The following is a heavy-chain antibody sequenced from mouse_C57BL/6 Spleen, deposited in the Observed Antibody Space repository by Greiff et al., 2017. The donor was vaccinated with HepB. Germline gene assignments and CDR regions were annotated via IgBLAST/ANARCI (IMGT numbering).Heavy chain of an antibody. D-gene: IGHD2-2*01. CDR1: GFNIKDDY. J-gene: IGHJ2*01. V-gene: IGHV14-4*01. CDR2: IDPENGDT. CDR3: TTPYGYDGFDY. Sequence: VQLQQSGAELVRPGASVKLSCTASGFNIKDDYMHWVKQRPEQGLEWIGWIDPENGDTEYASKFQGKATITADTSSNTAYLQLSSLTSEDTAVYYCTTPYGYDGFDYWGQGTTLTVSS.